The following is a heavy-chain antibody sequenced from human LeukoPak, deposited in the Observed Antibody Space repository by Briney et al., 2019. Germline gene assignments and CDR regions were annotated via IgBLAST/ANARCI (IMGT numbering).Heavy chain of an antibody. J-gene: IGHJ3*02. V-gene: IGHV1-69*02. CDR2: IIPILGIA. CDR1: GGTFSSYT. D-gene: IGHD3-22*01. CDR3: ARGEGNYYDSSGYRAFDI. Sequence: SVKVSCKASGGTFSSYTISGVRQAPGQGLEWMGRIIPILGIANYAQKFQGRVTITADKSTSTAYMGLSSLRSEDTAVYYCARGEGNYYDSSGYRAFDIWGQGTMVTVSS.